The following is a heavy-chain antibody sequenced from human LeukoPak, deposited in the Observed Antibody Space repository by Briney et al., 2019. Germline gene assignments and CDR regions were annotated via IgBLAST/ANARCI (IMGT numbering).Heavy chain of an antibody. CDR1: GGTFSSYA. D-gene: IGHD3-22*01. J-gene: IGHJ5*02. Sequence: GASVKVSCKASGGTFSSYAISWVRQAPGQGLEWMGWISTYNGNTNYAQKLQGRVTMTTDTSTSTAYMELRSLRSDDTAAYYCARAGSGYYGSWFDPWGQGTLVTVSS. CDR3: ARAGSGYYGSWFDP. CDR2: ISTYNGNT. V-gene: IGHV1-18*01.